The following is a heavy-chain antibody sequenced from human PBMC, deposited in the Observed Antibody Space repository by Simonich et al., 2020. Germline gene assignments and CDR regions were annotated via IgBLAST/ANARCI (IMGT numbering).Heavy chain of an antibody. Sequence: QVQLVESGGGVVQPGGSLRLSCAASGFTFSGYGMHWVRQAPGKGLGWVAVIVYDGSNKYYADAVKGRFTISRDNSKNTLYLQMNSLRAEDTAVYYCARAYSSSWYNWFDPWGQGTLVTVSS. V-gene: IGHV3-33*01. CDR2: IVYDGSNK. D-gene: IGHD6-13*01. CDR1: GFTFSGYG. CDR3: ARAYSSSWYNWFDP. J-gene: IGHJ5*02.